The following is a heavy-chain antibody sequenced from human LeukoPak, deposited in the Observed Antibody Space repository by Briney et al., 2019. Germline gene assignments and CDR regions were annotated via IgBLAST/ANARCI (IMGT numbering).Heavy chain of an antibody. J-gene: IGHJ4*02. D-gene: IGHD5-24*01. Sequence: GGSLRLSCAASGFTFSTYVMTWVRQAPGKGLEWVSSISGRGADTYYVDSVKGRFTISRDNSKNTLYLQMNSLRAADTAIYYCAKVQEMDTILPPFHYWGQGTLVTVSS. CDR3: AKVQEMDTILPPFHY. V-gene: IGHV3-23*01. CDR2: ISGRGADT. CDR1: GFTFSTYV.